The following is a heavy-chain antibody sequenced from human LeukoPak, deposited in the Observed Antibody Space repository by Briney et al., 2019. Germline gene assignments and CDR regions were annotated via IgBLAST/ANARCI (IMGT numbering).Heavy chain of an antibody. J-gene: IGHJ1*01. D-gene: IGHD3-16*01. Sequence: GGTLRLSCAASGCSFRSHGMNLVRQAPGKGPEWVSGISPRGDITYYKDSVRGRFTISRDNFKNTVSLQLNSLRAEDTAMYYCAKDDDWGRFNHWGQGTLVTVSS. CDR1: GCSFRSHG. CDR3: AKDDDWGRFNH. V-gene: IGHV3-23*01. CDR2: ISPRGDIT.